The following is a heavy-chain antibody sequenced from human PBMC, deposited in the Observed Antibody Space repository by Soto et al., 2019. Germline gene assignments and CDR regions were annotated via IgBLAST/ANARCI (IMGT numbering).Heavy chain of an antibody. V-gene: IGHV3-23*01. J-gene: IGHJ6*02. Sequence: GGSLRLSCAASGFTFSSYAMSWVRQAPGKGLEWVSAISGSGGSTYYTDSVKGRFTISRDNSKNTLYLQMNSLRAEDTAVYYCAKGTFGGVIVTSVGVWGQGTTVTVSS. D-gene: IGHD3-16*02. CDR1: GFTFSSYA. CDR2: ISGSGGST. CDR3: AKGTFGGVIVTSVGV.